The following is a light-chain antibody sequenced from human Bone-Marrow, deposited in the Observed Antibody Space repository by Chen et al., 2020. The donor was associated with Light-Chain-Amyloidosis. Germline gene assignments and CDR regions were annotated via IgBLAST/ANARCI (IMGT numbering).Light chain of an antibody. V-gene: IGKV1-12*01. CDR1: QGVSTW. J-gene: IGKJ4*01. Sequence: DIQMTQSPSSVSASVGDRVTITCRASQGVSTWLAWYQQKPGKAPKLLIHTASSLQSGVPSRFTGSGYGTGFTLTISSLQPEDFATSYCQQGNSFPLTFGGGTKVEIK. CDR3: QQGNSFPLT. CDR2: TAS.